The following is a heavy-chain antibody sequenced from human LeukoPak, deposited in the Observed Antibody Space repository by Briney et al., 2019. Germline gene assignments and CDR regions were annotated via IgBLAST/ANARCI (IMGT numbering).Heavy chain of an antibody. V-gene: IGHV3-7*01. CDR3: ARGTIFVVVPFDY. Sequence: PGGSLRLSCAASGFTFSSYWMSWVRQAPGKGLEWVANIKQDGNEKYYVDSVKGRFTISRDNAKNSLYLQMNSLRAEDTAVYYCARGTIFVVVPFDYWGQGTLVTVSS. D-gene: IGHD3-3*01. CDR1: GFTFSSYW. CDR2: IKQDGNEK. J-gene: IGHJ4*02.